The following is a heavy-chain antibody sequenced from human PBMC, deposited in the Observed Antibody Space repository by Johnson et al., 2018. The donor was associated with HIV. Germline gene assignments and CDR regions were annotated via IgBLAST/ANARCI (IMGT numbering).Heavy chain of an antibody. Sequence: VQLVESGGGLVQPGGSLRLSCAASGFTFSSYWMHWVRQAPGKGLVWVSRINSDGSSTSYADSVKGRFTISRDNAKNTLYLQMNSLRAEDTAVYYCAREMAWEDAVDVWGQGTMVTVSS. CDR1: GFTFSSYW. J-gene: IGHJ3*01. D-gene: IGHD5-24*01. CDR2: INSDGSST. CDR3: AREMAWEDAVDV. V-gene: IGHV3-74*01.